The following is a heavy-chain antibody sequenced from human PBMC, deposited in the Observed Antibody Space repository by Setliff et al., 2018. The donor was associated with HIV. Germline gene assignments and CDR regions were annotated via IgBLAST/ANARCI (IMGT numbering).Heavy chain of an antibody. CDR1: GYTFTSYG. CDR3: AREKTWLRFLDY. D-gene: IGHD5-12*01. Sequence: ASVKVSCKASGYTFTSYGISWVRQAPGQGLEWMGWISAYNDNTKDAQKFQGRVTMTTDTSTSTAYMELRSLRSDDTAVYYCAREKTWLRFLDYWGQGTLVTVSS. J-gene: IGHJ4*02. V-gene: IGHV1-18*01. CDR2: ISAYNDNT.